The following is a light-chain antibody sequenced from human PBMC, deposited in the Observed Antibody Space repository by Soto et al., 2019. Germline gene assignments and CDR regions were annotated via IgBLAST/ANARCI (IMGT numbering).Light chain of an antibody. Sequence: EIVLMQSPGTLSLSPGERATLSCRASQTLKRTYIVWYQQKPGQSPRVLIYGASNRAAGIPDRFSGSGSGTDYSPTISRLEPEDVAVYYGHQYDNAPPTFGQGTKVEIK. V-gene: IGKV3-20*01. CDR3: HQYDNAPPT. J-gene: IGKJ2*01. CDR1: QTLKRTY. CDR2: GAS.